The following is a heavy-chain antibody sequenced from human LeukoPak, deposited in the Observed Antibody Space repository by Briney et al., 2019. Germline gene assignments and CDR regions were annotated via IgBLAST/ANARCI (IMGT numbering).Heavy chain of an antibody. CDR2: INWNGGST. CDR3: ARVMGYSYGHDAFDI. Sequence: GGSLRLSCAASGFTFDDYGMSWVRQVPGKGLEWVSGINWNGGSTGYADSVKGRFTISRDNAKNSLYLQMNSLRAEDTALYYCARVMGYSYGHDAFDIWGQGTMVTVSS. D-gene: IGHD5-18*01. CDR1: GFTFDDYG. V-gene: IGHV3-20*04. J-gene: IGHJ3*02.